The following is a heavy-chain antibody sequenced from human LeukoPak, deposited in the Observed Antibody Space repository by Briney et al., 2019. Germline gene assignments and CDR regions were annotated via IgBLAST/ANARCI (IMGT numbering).Heavy chain of an antibody. CDR1: GGSISSSHW. CDR2: IYHSGST. Sequence: SGALSLTCAVSGGSISSSHWWSLVRQPPGKGLELIGEIYHSGSTNYNPSLKSRVTISVDKSKNQFSLKLSSVTAADTAVYYCARDPLYCSSTSCYSAQWWFDPWGQGTLVTVSS. V-gene: IGHV4-4*02. J-gene: IGHJ5*02. D-gene: IGHD2-2*01. CDR3: ARDPLYCSSTSCYSAQWWFDP.